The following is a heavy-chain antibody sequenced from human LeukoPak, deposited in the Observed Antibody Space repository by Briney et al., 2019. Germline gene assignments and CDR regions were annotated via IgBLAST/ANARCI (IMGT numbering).Heavy chain of an antibody. J-gene: IGHJ6*02. D-gene: IGHD6-13*01. CDR3: ARAQSIASYYYGVDV. CDR2: IYHSGST. Sequence: SETLSLTCTVSGGSISSGGYYWSWIRQPPGKGLEWIGYIYHSGSTYYNPSLKSRVTISVDTPENQFSLKLSSVTAADTAVYYCARAQSIASYYYGVDVWGQGTTVTVSS. V-gene: IGHV4-30-2*01. CDR1: GGSISSGGYY.